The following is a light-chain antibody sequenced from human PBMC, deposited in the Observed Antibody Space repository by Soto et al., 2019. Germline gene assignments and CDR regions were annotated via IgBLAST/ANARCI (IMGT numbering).Light chain of an antibody. J-gene: IGKJ1*01. CDR3: QKYNSAPPA. V-gene: IGKV1-27*01. CDR1: QGISNY. Sequence: DIPMSQSPSSLSAYVGDRVTINCRASQGISNYLAWYQQKPGKVPKLLIYAASTLQSGVPSRFSGSGSGTDFTLTISSLQPEDVATYYCQKYNSAPPAFGQGTKVDI. CDR2: AAS.